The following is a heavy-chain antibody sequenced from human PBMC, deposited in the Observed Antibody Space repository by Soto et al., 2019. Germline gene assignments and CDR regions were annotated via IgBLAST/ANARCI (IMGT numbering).Heavy chain of an antibody. Sequence: SQTLSLTCVISWDSVSSNTAAWNWIRPSPSRGLEWLGRTYYRSKWSSDYAPSVKSRITINPDTSKNQFSLQLNSVTPEDTAVYYCARGAGYSSSWYRDYYYYGMDVWGQGTTVT. V-gene: IGHV6-1*01. CDR1: WDSVSSNTAA. D-gene: IGHD6-13*01. CDR3: ARGAGYSSSWYRDYYYYGMDV. CDR2: TYYRSKWSS. J-gene: IGHJ6*02.